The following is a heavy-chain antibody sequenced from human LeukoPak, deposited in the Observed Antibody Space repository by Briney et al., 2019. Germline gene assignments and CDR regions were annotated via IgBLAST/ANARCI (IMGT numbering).Heavy chain of an antibody. CDR2: TNWNGASI. D-gene: IGHD3-22*01. CDR3: AREGYPHYYDSSGPLKAAFDS. CDR1: GFTFDNDG. J-gene: IGHJ4*02. V-gene: IGHV3-20*04. Sequence: SGGSLRLSCAASGFTFDNDGMTWLRQAPGKGLEWVAGTNWNGASIGYADSVKGRFTISRDNARDSVYLQMNSLRAEDTALYYCAREGYPHYYDSSGPLKAAFDSWGQGTLVTVSS.